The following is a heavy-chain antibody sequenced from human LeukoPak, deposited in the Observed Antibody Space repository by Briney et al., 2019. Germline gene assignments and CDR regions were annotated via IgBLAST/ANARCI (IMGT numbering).Heavy chain of an antibody. J-gene: IGHJ4*02. Sequence: GESLQISCQGSGYSFTTYWIGWVRPMPGKGLEWMGIIYPGDSDTRYSPSFQGQVTISADKSISTAYLQWSSLKASDTAMYYCARLESPRTADDFWGRGTLVTVSS. CDR1: GYSFTTYW. CDR3: ARLESPRTADDF. CDR2: IYPGDSDT. V-gene: IGHV5-51*01. D-gene: IGHD2-2*01.